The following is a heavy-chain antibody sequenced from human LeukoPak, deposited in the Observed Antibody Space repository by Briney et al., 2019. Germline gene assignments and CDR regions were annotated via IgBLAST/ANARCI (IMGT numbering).Heavy chain of an antibody. CDR1: GFTFSSYA. CDR2: ISGSGGST. V-gene: IGHV3-23*01. CDR3: AKVRDIVVVVATKESDY. Sequence: PGGSLRLSCAASGFTFSSYAMSWVRQAPGKGLEWVSAISGSGGSTYYADSVKGRFTISGDNSKNTLYLQMNSLRAEDTAVYYCAKVRDIVVVVATKESDYWGQGTLVTVSS. D-gene: IGHD2-15*01. J-gene: IGHJ4*02.